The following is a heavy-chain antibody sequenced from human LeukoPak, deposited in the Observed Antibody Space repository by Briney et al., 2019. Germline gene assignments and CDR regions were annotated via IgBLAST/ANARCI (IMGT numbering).Heavy chain of an antibody. D-gene: IGHD3-10*01. Sequence: GGSLRLSCAATGFTFSTHAMTWVRQAPGKGLEWVSAISGSGGSTYYADSVKGRFTISRDNSKNTLYLQMNSLRAEDTAVYYCAKVGGSRGWWGQGTLVTVSS. J-gene: IGHJ4*02. CDR1: GFTFSTHA. CDR3: AKVGGSRGW. V-gene: IGHV3-23*01. CDR2: ISGSGGST.